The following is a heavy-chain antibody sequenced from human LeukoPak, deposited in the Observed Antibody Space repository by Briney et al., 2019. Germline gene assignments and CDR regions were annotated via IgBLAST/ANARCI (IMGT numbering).Heavy chain of an antibody. CDR2: FIPIFGTA. Sequence: SVKVSCKASGGTFSSYAISWVRQAPGQGLECMGGFIPIFGTANYAQKFQGRVTITTDESTSTAYMELSSLRSEDTAVYYCARGGYPSVTTRKYYVDYWGQGTLVTVSS. J-gene: IGHJ4*02. CDR1: GGTFSSYA. CDR3: ARGGYPSVTTRKYYVDY. D-gene: IGHD4-17*01. V-gene: IGHV1-69*05.